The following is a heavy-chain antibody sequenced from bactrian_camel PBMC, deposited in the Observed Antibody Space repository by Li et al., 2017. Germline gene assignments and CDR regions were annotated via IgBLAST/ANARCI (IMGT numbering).Heavy chain of an antibody. V-gene: IGHV3S40*01. CDR3: ANLDGHY. CDR2: INSAGITT. CDR1: RFTYSTST. Sequence: VQLVESGGGSVQAGGSLRLSCVASRFTYSTSTVGWFRQAQGKGLEWVSGINSAGITTYYKHSMKGRFTMSRDNAKNMVYLQLNSLKIDDTAMYYSANLDGHYWGQG. J-gene: IGHJ4*01.